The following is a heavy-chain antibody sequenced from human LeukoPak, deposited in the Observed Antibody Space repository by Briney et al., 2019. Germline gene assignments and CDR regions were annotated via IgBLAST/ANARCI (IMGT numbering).Heavy chain of an antibody. CDR3: ARVNYDSSGYSYYFDH. CDR1: GGSISSYY. CDR2: IYYSGST. Sequence: SETLSLTCTVSGGSISSYYWTWIRQPPGKGLEWIGYIYYSGSTNYNPSLKSGVTISVDTSKNQFSLKLSSVTAADTAVYYCARVNYDSSGYSYYFDHWGQGALVTVSS. J-gene: IGHJ4*02. V-gene: IGHV4-59*01. D-gene: IGHD3-22*01.